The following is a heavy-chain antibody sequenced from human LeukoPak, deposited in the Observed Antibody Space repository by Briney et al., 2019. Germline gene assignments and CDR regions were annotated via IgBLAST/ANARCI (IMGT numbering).Heavy chain of an antibody. CDR3: AKSTLETAGNRGLFGSRVPPPYFDY. D-gene: IGHD6-13*01. CDR1: GFTFSSYA. Sequence: GGSLRLSCAASGFTFSSYAMSWARQAPGKGLEWVSAISGSGVSTSYADSVKGRFTISRDNFKNTLYLQMNTLRAEDTAVYYCAKSTLETAGNRGLFGSRVPPPYFDYWGQGTLVTVSS. J-gene: IGHJ4*02. V-gene: IGHV3-23*01. CDR2: ISGSGVST.